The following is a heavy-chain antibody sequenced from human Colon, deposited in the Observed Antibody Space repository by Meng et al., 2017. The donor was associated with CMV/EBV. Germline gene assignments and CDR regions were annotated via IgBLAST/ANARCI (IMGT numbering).Heavy chain of an antibody. D-gene: IGHD6-13*01. Sequence: GGSLRLSCAASGFTFTQYPMNWVRQAPGKGLEWVSSISYTGSYIDYADSVKGRFTISRDNAKNSLYLQMNSLRAEDTAVYYCASYSSYYYGMDVWGQGTTVTVSS. J-gene: IGHJ6*02. V-gene: IGHV3-21*01. CDR3: ASYSSYYYGMDV. CDR2: ISYTGSYI. CDR1: GFTFTQYP.